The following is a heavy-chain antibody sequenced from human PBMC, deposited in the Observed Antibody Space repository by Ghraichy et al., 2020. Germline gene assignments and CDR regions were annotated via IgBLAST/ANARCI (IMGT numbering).Heavy chain of an antibody. Sequence: LSLTCAGSGFTFDEHAMHWVRQAPGKGLEWVSGILWDSRRIDYADSVKGRFTTSRDNAKNVLYLQMNSLRPEDTALYYCTKDVVPGGADVWGQGTAVTVSS. J-gene: IGHJ6*02. V-gene: IGHV3-9*01. D-gene: IGHD2-15*01. CDR1: GFTFDEHA. CDR3: TKDVVPGGADV. CDR2: ILWDSRRI.